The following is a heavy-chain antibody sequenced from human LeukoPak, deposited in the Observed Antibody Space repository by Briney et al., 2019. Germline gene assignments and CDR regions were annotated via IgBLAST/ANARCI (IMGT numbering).Heavy chain of an antibody. CDR3: ARDSGTTGEVKFDP. Sequence: SVKVSCKASGGTFSSYAISWVRQAPGQGLEWMGGIIPIFGTANYAQKFQGRVKITADKSTRTAYMELSSLRSEDTAVYYCARDSGTTGEVKFDPWGQGTLVTVSS. D-gene: IGHD1-7*01. V-gene: IGHV1-69*06. CDR2: IIPIFGTA. CDR1: GGTFSSYA. J-gene: IGHJ5*02.